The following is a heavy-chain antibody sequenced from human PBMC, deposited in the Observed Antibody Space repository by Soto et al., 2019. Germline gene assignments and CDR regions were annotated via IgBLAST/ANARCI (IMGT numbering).Heavy chain of an antibody. Sequence: ASVKVSCQASGYTFTSYGISWVRQAPGQGLEWMGWINTYNGNTNYAQKLQGRVTMTTDTSTSTAYMELRSLRSDDTAVYYCARGRRSIDYYGSGSYYNPGPVDYWGQGTLVTVSS. V-gene: IGHV1-18*01. D-gene: IGHD3-10*01. J-gene: IGHJ4*02. CDR3: ARGRRSIDYYGSGSYYNPGPVDY. CDR1: GYTFTSYG. CDR2: INTYNGNT.